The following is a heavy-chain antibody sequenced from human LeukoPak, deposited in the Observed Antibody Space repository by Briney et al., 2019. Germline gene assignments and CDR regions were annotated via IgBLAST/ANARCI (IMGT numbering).Heavy chain of an antibody. V-gene: IGHV3-23*01. D-gene: IGHD3-10*01. CDR2: ISGSGGST. Sequence: GGSLRLSCAASGFPFSSDAMTWVRQAPGKGLEWVSAISGSGGSTYYADSVRGRFTISRDNSKNTLYLQMNSLRAEDTAVYYCAKASAGSGRALYSYGTDVWGKGTTVTVSS. CDR1: GFPFSSDA. CDR3: AKASAGSGRALYSYGTDV. J-gene: IGHJ6*04.